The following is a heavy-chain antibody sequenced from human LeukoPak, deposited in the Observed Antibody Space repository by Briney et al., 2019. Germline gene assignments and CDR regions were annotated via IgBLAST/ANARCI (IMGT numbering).Heavy chain of an antibody. CDR2: ISGSGGST. D-gene: IGHD6-13*01. CDR3: AKGSGYSSSWFNRYFDY. Sequence: GGSLRLSCAASGFTFSSYAMSWVRQAPGKGLEWVSGISGSGGSTYYADSVKGRFTISRDNSKNTLYLQMNSLRAEDTAVYYCAKGSGYSSSWFNRYFDYWGQGTLVTVSS. V-gene: IGHV3-23*01. CDR1: GFTFSSYA. J-gene: IGHJ4*02.